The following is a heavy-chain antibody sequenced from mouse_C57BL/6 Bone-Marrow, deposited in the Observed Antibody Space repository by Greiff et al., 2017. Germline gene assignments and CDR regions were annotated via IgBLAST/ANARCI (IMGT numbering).Heavy chain of an antibody. Sequence: EVHLVESGGGLVKPGGSLKLSCAASGFTFSDYGMHWVRQAPEKGLEWVAYISSGSSTIYYADTVKGRFTISRDNAKNTLFLQMTSLRSEDTAMYYCARGRDDWYFDVWGTGTTVTVSS. CDR3: ARGRDDWYFDV. V-gene: IGHV5-17*01. CDR1: GFTFSDYG. D-gene: IGHD3-3*01. CDR2: ISSGSSTI. J-gene: IGHJ1*03.